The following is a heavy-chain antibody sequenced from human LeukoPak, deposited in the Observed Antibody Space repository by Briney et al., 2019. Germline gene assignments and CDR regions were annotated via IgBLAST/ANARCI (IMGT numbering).Heavy chain of an antibody. D-gene: IGHD2-8*01. CDR1: GGSISSGGYS. Sequence: SQTLSLTCAVSGGSISSGGYSWSWIRQPPGKGLEWIGYIYHGGSTYYNPSLKSRVTISVDRSKNQFSLKLSSVTAADTAVYYCARSRMGSFDYWGQGTLVTVSS. CDR3: ARSRMGSFDY. V-gene: IGHV4-30-2*01. J-gene: IGHJ4*02. CDR2: IYHGGST.